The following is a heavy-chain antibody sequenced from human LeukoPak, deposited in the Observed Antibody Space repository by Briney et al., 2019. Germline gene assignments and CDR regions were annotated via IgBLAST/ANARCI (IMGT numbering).Heavy chain of an antibody. Sequence: ASVKVSCKASGYTFTNNDINWVRQATGQGLEWMGWMNANSGNTGYAQKFQGRVSMTRDTSISTTYMELSSLRSEDTAVYYCASPVGIAAAGTGPNDAFDIWGQGTMVTVSS. D-gene: IGHD6-13*01. CDR2: MNANSGNT. CDR1: GYTFTNND. CDR3: ASPVGIAAAGTGPNDAFDI. J-gene: IGHJ3*02. V-gene: IGHV1-8*02.